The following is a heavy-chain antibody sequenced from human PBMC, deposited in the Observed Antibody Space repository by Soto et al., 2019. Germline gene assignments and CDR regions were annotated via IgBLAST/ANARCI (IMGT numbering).Heavy chain of an antibody. D-gene: IGHD3-3*01. J-gene: IGHJ4*02. CDR1: GFTFSSYA. Sequence: GGSLRLSCAASGFTFSSYAVSWVRQAPGKGLEWVSYISKTGDTIYYADSVKGRFAISRDNAKNLLYLQMSTLTAEDTAVYYCVKGHTIYAHWGQGSLVTVSS. V-gene: IGHV3-48*03. CDR3: VKGHTIYAH. CDR2: ISKTGDTI.